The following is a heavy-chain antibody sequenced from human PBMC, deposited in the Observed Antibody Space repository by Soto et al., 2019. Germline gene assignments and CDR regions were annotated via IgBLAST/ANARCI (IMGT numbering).Heavy chain of an antibody. V-gene: IGHV3-23*01. J-gene: IGHJ4*02. Sequence: PGGSLRLSCAASGFTFSSYAMSWVRQAPGKGLEWVSAISGSGGSTYYADSVKGRFTISRDNSKNTLYLQMNSLRAEDTAVYYCAKARNLVVPASSFSAPLYYLDQLGPGT. D-gene: IGHD2-2*01. CDR2: ISGSGGST. CDR1: GFTFSSYA. CDR3: AKARNLVVPASSFSAPLYYLDQ.